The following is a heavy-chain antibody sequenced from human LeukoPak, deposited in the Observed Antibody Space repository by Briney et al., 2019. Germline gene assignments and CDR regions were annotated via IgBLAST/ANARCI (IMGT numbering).Heavy chain of an antibody. CDR3: ARDPVEWELLLDY. CDR2: MNIDGSEK. Sequence: GGSLRLSCAASGFTFSNYWMGWVRQAAGKRLEWVANMNIDGSEKYYADSVKGRFSISRDNARNSVYLQMASLRVEDTAVYYCARDPVEWELLLDYWGQGTLVTVSS. CDR1: GFTFSNYW. V-gene: IGHV3-7*01. J-gene: IGHJ4*02. D-gene: IGHD1-26*01.